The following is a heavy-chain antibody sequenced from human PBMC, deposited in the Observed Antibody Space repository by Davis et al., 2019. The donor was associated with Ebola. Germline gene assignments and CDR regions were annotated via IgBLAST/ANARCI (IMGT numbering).Heavy chain of an antibody. CDR3: ARDLLTSCYDY. CDR2: IKQDGSEK. CDR1: GFTFADYA. J-gene: IGHJ4*02. V-gene: IGHV3-7*01. Sequence: GESLKISCAASGFTFADYAMHWVRQAPGKGLEWVANIKQDGSEKYYVDSVKGRFTISRDNAKNSLYLQMNSLRAEDTAVYYCARDLLTSCYDYWGQGTLVTVSS. D-gene: IGHD2-2*01.